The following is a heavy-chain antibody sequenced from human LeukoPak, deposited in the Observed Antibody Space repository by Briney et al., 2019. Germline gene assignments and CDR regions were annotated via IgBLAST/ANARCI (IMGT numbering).Heavy chain of an antibody. J-gene: IGHJ4*02. CDR2: IHPGDSDT. CDR1: GYSFTSYW. V-gene: IGHV5-51*01. D-gene: IGHD3-3*01. Sequence: GESLKISCKGSGYSFTSYWIGWVRQMPGKGLEWVGIIHPGDSDTRYSPSIQGQVTISVAKSISTAYLQWSSLEASDTAMYYCARSPFYFFDQCAQGTLVTASS. CDR3: ARSPFYFFDQ.